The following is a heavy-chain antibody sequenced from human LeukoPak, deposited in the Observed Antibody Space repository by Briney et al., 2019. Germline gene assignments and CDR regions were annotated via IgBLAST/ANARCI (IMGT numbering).Heavy chain of an antibody. J-gene: IGHJ4*02. V-gene: IGHV1-18*01. CDR2: ISAYNGNT. CDR3: ARDESPAVASDY. D-gene: IGHD6-19*01. CDR1: GYSFTSYG. Sequence: ASVKVSCKASGYSFTSYGISWVRQAPGQGLEWMGWISAYNGNTNYAQKLQGRVTMPTDPSTSTAHLELRSLRSDATAVYYCARDESPAVASDYWGQGTLVTVSS.